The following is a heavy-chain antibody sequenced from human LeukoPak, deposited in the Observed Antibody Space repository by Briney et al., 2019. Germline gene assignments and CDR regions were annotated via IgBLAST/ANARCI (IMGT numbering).Heavy chain of an antibody. CDR2: IIPIFGTA. V-gene: IGHV1-69*13. D-gene: IGHD2-2*01. J-gene: IGHJ2*01. CDR1: GGTFSSYA. CDR3: ARAAGYCSSTSCYAIWYFDL. Sequence: ASVKVSCEASGGTFSSYAISWVRQAPGQGLEWMGGIIPIFGTANYAQKFQGRVTITADESTSTAYMELSSLRSEDTAVYYCARAAGYCSSTSCYAIWYFDLWGRGTLVTVSS.